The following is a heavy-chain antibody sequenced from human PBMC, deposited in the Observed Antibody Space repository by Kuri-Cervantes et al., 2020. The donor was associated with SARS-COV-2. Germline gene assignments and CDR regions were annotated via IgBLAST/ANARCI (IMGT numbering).Heavy chain of an antibody. CDR1: GFTFSSYA. V-gene: IGHV3-23*01. CDR2: ISGSGYST. J-gene: IGHJ4*02. Sequence: GESLKISCAASGFTFSSYAMSWVRQAPGNGLEWVSAISGSGYSTYYADSVKGRFTISRDNSKNTLYLQMNSLRAEDTAVYYCARDLRIDYWGQGTLVTVSS. CDR3: ARDLRIDY.